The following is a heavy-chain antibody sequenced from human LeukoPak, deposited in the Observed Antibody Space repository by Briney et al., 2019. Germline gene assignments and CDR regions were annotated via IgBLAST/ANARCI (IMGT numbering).Heavy chain of an antibody. CDR3: ARGRRDYGDYPY. CDR1: GFTVSGNY. Sequence: GRSLRLSCAASGFTVSGNYMSWVRQAPGKGLEWVSVIYSGGDTYSADSVKGRFTTSRDNSKNTLYLQMNSLRAEDTAVYYCARGRRDYGDYPYWGQGTLVTVSS. CDR2: IYSGGDT. J-gene: IGHJ4*02. D-gene: IGHD4-17*01. V-gene: IGHV3-53*01.